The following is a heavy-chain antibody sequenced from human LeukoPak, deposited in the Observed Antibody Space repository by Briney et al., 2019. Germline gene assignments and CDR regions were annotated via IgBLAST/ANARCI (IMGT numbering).Heavy chain of an antibody. CDR1: GASISRDY. CDR3: AKGGTYGGGADY. Sequence: SETLSLTCTVSGASISRDYWTRIRQPPGKGLEWIGYIYNGGSTTYSPSLNSRVTISLDTSNNQVSLRLSSVTAADTAVYYCAKGGTYGGGADYWGQGTLVTVSS. D-gene: IGHD1-26*01. CDR2: IYNGGST. J-gene: IGHJ4*02. V-gene: IGHV4-59*01.